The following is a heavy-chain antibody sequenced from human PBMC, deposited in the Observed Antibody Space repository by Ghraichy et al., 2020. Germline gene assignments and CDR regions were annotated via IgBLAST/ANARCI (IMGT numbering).Heavy chain of an antibody. J-gene: IGHJ4*02. CDR2: IGSRSSYI. Sequence: GSLRLSCAASGFTFSSYTMNWVRQAPGKGLEWVSAIGSRSSYIFYADSVQGRFTISRDSAKNSLFLQMNSLRADDTAVYYCARSLLGARGEANHFFDSWGQGTLVTVSS. CDR3: ARSLLGARGEANHFFDS. V-gene: IGHV3-21*01. D-gene: IGHD1-26*01. CDR1: GFTFSSYT.